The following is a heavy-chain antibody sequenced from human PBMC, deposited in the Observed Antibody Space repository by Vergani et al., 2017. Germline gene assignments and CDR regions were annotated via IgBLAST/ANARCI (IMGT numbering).Heavy chain of an antibody. CDR1: GFTFSSYW. Sequence: EVQLVESGGGLVQPGGSLRLSCAASGFTFSSYWMYWVRQAPGEGLVWVSRIRGDESETNYADSVKGRFTISRDNTKNSLSLQMNSLRAEDTGVYYCARDRYYLGSGSYPYFYYYGLDVWGQGTAVTVSS. J-gene: IGHJ6*02. D-gene: IGHD3-10*01. CDR3: ARDRYYLGSGSYPYFYYYGLDV. CDR2: IRGDESET. V-gene: IGHV3-74*01.